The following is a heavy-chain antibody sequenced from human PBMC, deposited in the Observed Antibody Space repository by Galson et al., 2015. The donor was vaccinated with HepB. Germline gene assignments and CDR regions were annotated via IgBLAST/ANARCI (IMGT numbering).Heavy chain of an antibody. Sequence: SLRLSCAASGFTFTNYGIHWVRQAPGKGLEWVAAIWYDGNSKQYADSVKGRFTISRDNSRNTVYLQMNTLRVEDTAVYYCVRDAKMDTGIDYMDVWGKGTTVTVSS. J-gene: IGHJ6*03. CDR3: VRDAKMDTGIDYMDV. V-gene: IGHV3-33*01. CDR2: IWYDGNSK. CDR1: GFTFTNYG. D-gene: IGHD5-18*01.